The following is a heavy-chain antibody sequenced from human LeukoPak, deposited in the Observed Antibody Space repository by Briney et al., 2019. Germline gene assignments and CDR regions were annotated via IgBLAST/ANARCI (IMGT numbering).Heavy chain of an antibody. CDR3: ARLLMGSHLIDY. CDR1: GGSISSSRYY. Sequence: SETLSLTCTVSGGSISSSRYYWGWIRQPPGKGLEWIGSIYYSGSSYYNPSLKSRVTLSVDTSKNQFSLKLTSMTATDTAVFCCARLLMGSHLIDYWGQGTLVTVSS. J-gene: IGHJ4*02. CDR2: IYYSGSS. V-gene: IGHV4-39*01. D-gene: IGHD2-8*01.